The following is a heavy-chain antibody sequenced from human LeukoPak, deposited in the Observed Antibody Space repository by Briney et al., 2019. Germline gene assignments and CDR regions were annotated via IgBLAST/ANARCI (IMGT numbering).Heavy chain of an antibody. CDR2: IYYSGST. CDR1: GGSISSSSYY. D-gene: IGHD3-3*01. CDR3: ARENRVTIGY. V-gene: IGHV4-39*07. J-gene: IGHJ4*02. Sequence: PSETLSLTCTVSGGSISSSSYYWGWIRQPPGKGLEWIGSIYYSGSTYYNPSLKSRVTISVDTSKNQFSLKLSSVTAADTAVYFCARENRVTIGYWGQGALVTVSS.